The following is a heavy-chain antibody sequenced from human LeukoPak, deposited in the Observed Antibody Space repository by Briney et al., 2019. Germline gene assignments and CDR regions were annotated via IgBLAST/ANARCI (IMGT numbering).Heavy chain of an antibody. CDR1: GFSFDYHG. Sequence: GGSLRLSCETSGFSFDYHGMHWVRQAPGKGLEWVSGIRSDGSASNYADSVKGRFTISRGNAKNMLYLQMNSLRAEDTAVYYCAKEVTVYCGGDCYSGYYFDYWGQGTLVPVSS. V-gene: IGHV3-74*01. CDR3: AKEVTVYCGGDCYSGYYFDY. CDR2: IRSDGSAS. D-gene: IGHD2-21*02. J-gene: IGHJ4*02.